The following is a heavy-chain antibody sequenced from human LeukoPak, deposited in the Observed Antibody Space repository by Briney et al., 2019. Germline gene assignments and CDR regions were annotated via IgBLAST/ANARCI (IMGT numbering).Heavy chain of an antibody. CDR2: IKSKADGGTT. CDR3: TTDPYSSSSGVDY. J-gene: IGHJ4*02. CDR1: GFIFTKAW. Sequence: GGSLRLSCAASGFIFTKAWMTWVRQAPGKGLEWVGRIKSKADGGTTEYAAPVNARFTISRDDSKNTLYLQMNSLKTEDTAVYYCTTDPYSSSSGVDYWGQGTLVTVSS. V-gene: IGHV3-15*01. D-gene: IGHD6-6*01.